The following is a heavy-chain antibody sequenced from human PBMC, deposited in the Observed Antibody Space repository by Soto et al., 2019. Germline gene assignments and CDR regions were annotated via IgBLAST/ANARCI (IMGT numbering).Heavy chain of an antibody. CDR2: IKQDGSEK. CDR1: GFTFSSYW. D-gene: IGHD6-6*01. Sequence: EVQLVESGGGLVQPGGSLRLSCAASGFTFSSYWMSWVRQAPGTGLEWVANIKQDGSEKYYVDSVKGRFTISRDNAKNSLYLQMNILRAEDTAVYYCARSIAARLNWFDPWGQGTLVTVSS. V-gene: IGHV3-7*01. J-gene: IGHJ5*02. CDR3: ARSIAARLNWFDP.